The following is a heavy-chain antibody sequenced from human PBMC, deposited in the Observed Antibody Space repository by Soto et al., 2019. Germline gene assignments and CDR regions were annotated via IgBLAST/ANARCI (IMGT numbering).Heavy chain of an antibody. J-gene: IGHJ6*02. CDR2: IWYDGSNK. V-gene: IGHV3-33*01. CDR3: ARDRSSGWSYYCGMDV. Sequence: QVQLVESGGGVVQPGRSLRLSCAASGFTFSSYGMHWVRQAPGKGLEWVAVIWYDGSNKYYADSVKGRFTISRDNSKNTLYLQMNSLRAVDTAVYYCARDRSSGWSYYCGMDVWGQGTTVTVSS. CDR1: GFTFSSYG. D-gene: IGHD6-19*01.